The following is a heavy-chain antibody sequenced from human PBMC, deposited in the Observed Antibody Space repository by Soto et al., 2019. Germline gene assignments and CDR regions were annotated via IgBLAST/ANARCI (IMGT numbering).Heavy chain of an antibody. CDR1: GFTLGTYV. Sequence: EVQLLESGGGLVQPGGSLRLSCAASGFTLGTYVMTWVRQAPGKGLEWVSAISGSGGSTNYADPVKGRFTISRDNTKKTLYLQMNSLRVGDTAVYYCAKDRKGSYCSGGTCYSFDYWGQGTLVTVPS. J-gene: IGHJ4*02. CDR2: ISGSGGST. CDR3: AKDRKGSYCSGGTCYSFDY. V-gene: IGHV3-23*01. D-gene: IGHD2-15*01.